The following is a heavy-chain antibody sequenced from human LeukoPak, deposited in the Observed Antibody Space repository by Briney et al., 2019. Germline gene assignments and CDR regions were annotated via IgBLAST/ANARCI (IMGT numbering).Heavy chain of an antibody. Sequence: GGSLRLSCAASGFTFSSYAMHWVRQAPGKGLEWVAVISYDGSNKYYADSVKGRFTISRDNSKNTLYLQMNSLRAEDTAVYYCARGSIAVAGTDYWGQGTLVTVSS. V-gene: IGHV3-30*04. CDR2: ISYDGSNK. CDR3: ARGSIAVAGTDY. CDR1: GFTFSSYA. J-gene: IGHJ4*02. D-gene: IGHD6-19*01.